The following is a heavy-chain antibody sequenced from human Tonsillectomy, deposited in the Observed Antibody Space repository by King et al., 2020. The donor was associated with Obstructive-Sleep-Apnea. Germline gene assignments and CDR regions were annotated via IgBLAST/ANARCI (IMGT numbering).Heavy chain of an antibody. CDR2: ISGTSGRT. CDR3: AKVPLAIVATIRHYFDS. V-gene: IGHV3-23*04. CDR1: GFTFSSYA. Sequence: VQLVESGGGLVQPGGSLRLSCAASGFTFSSYAMSWVRQAPGKGLEWVSAISGTSGRTYYADSVKGRFTISRDKSKNTLYLQMNSLRAEDTAVYYCAKVPLAIVATIRHYFDSWGQGTLVTVSS. D-gene: IGHD5-12*01. J-gene: IGHJ4*02.